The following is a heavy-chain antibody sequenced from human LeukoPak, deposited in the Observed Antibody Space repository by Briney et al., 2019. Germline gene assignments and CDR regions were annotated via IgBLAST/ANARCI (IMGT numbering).Heavy chain of an antibody. CDR3: ARERTRHSGSYSYYFDY. J-gene: IGHJ4*02. V-gene: IGHV3-30-3*01. Sequence: GGSLRLPCAASGFTFSSYAMHWVRQAPGKGLEWVAVISYDGSNKYYADSVKGRFTISRDNSKNTLYLQMNSLRAEDTAVYYCARERTRHSGSYSYYFDYWGQGTLVTVSS. CDR1: GFTFSSYA. D-gene: IGHD1-26*01. CDR2: ISYDGSNK.